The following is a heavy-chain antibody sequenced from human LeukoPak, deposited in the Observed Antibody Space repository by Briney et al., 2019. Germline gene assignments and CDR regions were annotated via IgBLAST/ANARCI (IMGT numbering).Heavy chain of an antibody. Sequence: GGSLRLSCAASGFTFSSYWMHWVRQAPGKGLVWVSRINSDGSSTSYADSVKGRLTISRDNAKNTLYLQMNSLRAEDTAVYYCARVVAVAAKDYWGQGTLVTVSS. V-gene: IGHV3-74*01. D-gene: IGHD6-19*01. CDR2: INSDGSST. CDR1: GFTFSSYW. CDR3: ARVVAVAAKDY. J-gene: IGHJ4*02.